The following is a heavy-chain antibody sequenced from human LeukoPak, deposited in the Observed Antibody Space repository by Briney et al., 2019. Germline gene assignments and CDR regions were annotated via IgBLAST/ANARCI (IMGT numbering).Heavy chain of an antibody. CDR1: GGSFSGYY. J-gene: IGHJ4*02. CDR2: INHSGST. D-gene: IGHD3-3*01. V-gene: IGHV4-34*01. CDR3: ARGDLKSGSN. Sequence: PSETLSLTCAVFGGSFSGYYWSWIRQPPGKGLEWIGEINHSGSTNYNPSLKSRVTISVDTSKNQFSLKLNSVTAADTAVYYCARGDLKSGSNWGQGTLVTVSS.